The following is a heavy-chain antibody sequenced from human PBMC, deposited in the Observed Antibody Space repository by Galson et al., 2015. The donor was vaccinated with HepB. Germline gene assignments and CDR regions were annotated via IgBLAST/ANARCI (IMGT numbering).Heavy chain of an antibody. V-gene: IGHV3-7*03. D-gene: IGHD6-19*01. Sequence: SLRLSCAASGFTFSSYWMSWVRQAPGKGLEWVANIKQDGSEKYYVDSVKGRFTISRDNAKNSLYLQMNSLRAEDTAVYYCVKLIAVAGTGAFDIWGQGTMVTVSS. CDR3: VKLIAVAGTGAFDI. CDR2: IKQDGSEK. J-gene: IGHJ3*02. CDR1: GFTFSSYW.